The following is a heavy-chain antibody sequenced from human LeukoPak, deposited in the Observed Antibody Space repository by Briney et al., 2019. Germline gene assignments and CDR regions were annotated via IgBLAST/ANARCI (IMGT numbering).Heavy chain of an antibody. J-gene: IGHJ4*02. V-gene: IGHV3-30*18. CDR1: GXTFSSYG. Sequence: PGCSLRLSCAASGXTFSSYGMHWVRQAPGKGLEWVAVISYDGSDKYYADSVKGRFTISRDNSKNTLYLQMNRLRAEDTAVYYCAKVVVLWLQTPLYDYGGQGTRVTVSS. D-gene: IGHD5-18*01. CDR2: ISYDGSDK. CDR3: AKVVVLWLQTPLYDY.